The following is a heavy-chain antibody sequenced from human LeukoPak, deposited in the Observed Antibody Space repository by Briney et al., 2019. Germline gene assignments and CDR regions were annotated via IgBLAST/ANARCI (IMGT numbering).Heavy chain of an antibody. CDR1: GGSISSSSSY. Sequence: PSETLSLTCTVSGGSISSSSSYWGWIRQPPGKGLERIASIYYSGNTYFNPSLKSRVTISVDTSKNQFSLKLSSVTAADTAVYYCARAYSGSYGTFDYWGQGTLVTVSS. CDR3: ARAYSGSYGTFDY. J-gene: IGHJ4*02. V-gene: IGHV4-39*01. CDR2: IYYSGNT. D-gene: IGHD1-26*01.